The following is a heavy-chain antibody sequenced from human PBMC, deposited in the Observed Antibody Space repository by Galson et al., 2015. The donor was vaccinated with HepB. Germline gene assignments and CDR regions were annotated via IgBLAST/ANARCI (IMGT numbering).Heavy chain of an antibody. V-gene: IGHV4-39*01. Sequence: SETLSLICTVSGGSISRGTSYWGWIRQPPGMGLEWIGGIYNSGSTNYRPSLKSRVTMSVDASKNQFSLKLSSMTAADTAIYYCARLYSSWTGYYAAYYYYMDVWGMGTTVTVSS. J-gene: IGHJ6*03. CDR2: IYNSGST. CDR3: ARLYSSWTGYYAAYYYYMDV. CDR1: GGSISRGTSY. D-gene: IGHD3/OR15-3a*01.